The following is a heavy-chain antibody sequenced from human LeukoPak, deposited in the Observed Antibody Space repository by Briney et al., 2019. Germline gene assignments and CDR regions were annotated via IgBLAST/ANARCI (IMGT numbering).Heavy chain of an antibody. D-gene: IGHD6-19*01. J-gene: IGHJ4*02. V-gene: IGHV3-30*18. CDR2: VSHEGSSK. CDR1: GYPFSGSD. CDR3: AKTTGGWPRFFDH. Sequence: GGSLRLSCAASGYPFSGSDIHWVRQAPGKGLEWVAFVSHEGSSKFYAESVKGRFGISRDNSKGTTYLQMNGLRPDDTAVYYCAKTTGGWPRFFDHWGQGTLVAVSS.